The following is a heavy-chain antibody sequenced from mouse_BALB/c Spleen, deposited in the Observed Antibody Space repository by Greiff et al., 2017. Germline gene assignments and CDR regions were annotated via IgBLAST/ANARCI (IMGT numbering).Heavy chain of an antibody. CDR2: ISSGGSYT. CDR3: ARIYGNYAAWFAY. D-gene: IGHD2-1*01. V-gene: IGHV5-6*01. CDR1: GFTFSSYG. J-gene: IGHJ3*01. Sequence: EVKLMESGGDLVKPGGSLKLSCAASGFTFSSYGMSWVRQTPDKRLEWVATISSGGSYTYYPDSVKGRFTISRDNAKNTLYLQMSSLKSEDTAMYYCARIYGNYAAWFAYWGQGTLVTVAA.